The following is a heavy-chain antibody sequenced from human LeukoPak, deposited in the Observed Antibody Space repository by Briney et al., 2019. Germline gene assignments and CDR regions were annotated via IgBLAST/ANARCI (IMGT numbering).Heavy chain of an antibody. J-gene: IGHJ3*02. V-gene: IGHV3-48*02. D-gene: IGHD2-15*01. CDR1: GFTFSSYS. Sequence: GGSLRLSCAASGFTFSSYSMNWVRQAPGKGLEWVSYISSSSSTIYYADSVKGRFTISRDNAKNSLYLQMNSLRDEDTAVYYCARVWEDIVVVVASRAFDIWGQGTMVTVSS. CDR3: ARVWEDIVVVVASRAFDI. CDR2: ISSSSSTI.